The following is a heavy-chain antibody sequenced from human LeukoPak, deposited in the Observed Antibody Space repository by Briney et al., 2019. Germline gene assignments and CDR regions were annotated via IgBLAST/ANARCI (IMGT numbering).Heavy chain of an antibody. J-gene: IGHJ6*03. CDR3: ARGRHDITMIVVVMTSVSYYLDV. CDR1: GGPISSGGYH. V-gene: IGHV4-31*03. D-gene: IGHD3-22*01. Sequence: SETLSLTCTVSGGPISSGGYHWSWIRQHPGKGLEWIGYIYYSGITYYNPSLKSRVTILVDTSKNQFSLKLSSVTAADTAVYYCARGRHDITMIVVVMTSVSYYLDVWGKGTTVTVS. CDR2: IYYSGIT.